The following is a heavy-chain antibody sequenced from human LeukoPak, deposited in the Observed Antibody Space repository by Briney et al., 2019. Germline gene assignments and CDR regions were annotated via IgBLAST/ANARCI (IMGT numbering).Heavy chain of an antibody. CDR3: ARDSRDILTGINWFDP. CDR2: IYYSGST. J-gene: IGHJ5*02. Sequence: TSETLSLTCTVSGGSISSYYWSWIRQPPGKGLEWIGYIYYSGSTNYNPSLKSRVTISVDTSKNQFSLKLSSVTAADTAVYYCARDSRDILTGINWFDPWGQGTLVTVSS. D-gene: IGHD3-9*01. V-gene: IGHV4-59*01. CDR1: GGSISSYY.